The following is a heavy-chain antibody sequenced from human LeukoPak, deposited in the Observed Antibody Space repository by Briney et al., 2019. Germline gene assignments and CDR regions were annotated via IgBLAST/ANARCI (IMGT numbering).Heavy chain of an antibody. J-gene: IGHJ5*02. D-gene: IGHD3-10*01. Sequence: SETLSLTCTASGGSISSYYWSWIRQPPGKGLEWIGYIYYSGSTNYNPSLKSRVTISVDTSKNQFSLKLSSVTAADTAVYYCARDRSPFDPWGQGTLVTVSS. CDR3: ARDRSPFDP. V-gene: IGHV4-59*01. CDR1: GGSISSYY. CDR2: IYYSGST.